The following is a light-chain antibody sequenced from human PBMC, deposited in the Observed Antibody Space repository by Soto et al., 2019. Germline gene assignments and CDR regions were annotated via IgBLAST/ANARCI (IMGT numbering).Light chain of an antibody. J-gene: IGKJ4*01. CDR1: QSVSSSY. Sequence: EIVLTQSPGTLSLSPEERATLSCRASQSVSSSYLAWYQQKPGQAPRLLIYGASSRASGIPDRFSGSGSGTDFTFTISRLEPEDFAVYYCHQYDSSPLTFGGGTKGEIK. V-gene: IGKV3-20*01. CDR3: HQYDSSPLT. CDR2: GAS.